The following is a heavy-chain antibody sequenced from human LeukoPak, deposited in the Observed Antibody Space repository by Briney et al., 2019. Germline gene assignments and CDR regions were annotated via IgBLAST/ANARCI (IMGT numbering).Heavy chain of an antibody. CDR2: FDPEDGET. Sequence: GASVKVSCKVSGYTFTELSMHWVRQAPGKGLEWMGGFDPEDGETIYAQKFQGRVTMTEDTSTDTAYMELSSLRSEDTAVYYCATPLRYCSGGSCYRLDYWGQGTLVTVSS. CDR1: GYTFTELS. V-gene: IGHV1-24*01. J-gene: IGHJ4*02. D-gene: IGHD2-15*01. CDR3: ATPLRYCSGGSCYRLDY.